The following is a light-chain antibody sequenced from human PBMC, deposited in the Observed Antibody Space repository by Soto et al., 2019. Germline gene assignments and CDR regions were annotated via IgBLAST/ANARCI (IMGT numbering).Light chain of an antibody. V-gene: IGKV3-15*01. CDR3: QQYNVCPPWT. J-gene: IGKJ1*01. Sequence: EILMTQSPATLSVSPGDRATLSCRASQSVSNNLAWYQQRPGQAPRLLIYGASTRATGIPARFSGSGSGTEFTLPISSLQSEDFAVYYCQQYNVCPPWTVGQGTKVEIK. CDR2: GAS. CDR1: QSVSNN.